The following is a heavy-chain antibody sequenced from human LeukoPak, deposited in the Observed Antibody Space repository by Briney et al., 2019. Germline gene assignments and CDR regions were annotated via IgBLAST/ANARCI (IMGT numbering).Heavy chain of an antibody. V-gene: IGHV1-18*01. CDR1: GYPFTIYG. CDR2: ISAYNGNT. D-gene: IGHD6-13*01. Sequence: ASVKVSCKASGYPFTIYGISWVRQAPGQGLEWMGWISAYNGNTNYAQKLQGRVTVTTDTSTSTAYMELRSLRSDDTAVYYCARDGGIAAADRPFDYWGQGTLVTVSS. CDR3: ARDGGIAAADRPFDY. J-gene: IGHJ4*02.